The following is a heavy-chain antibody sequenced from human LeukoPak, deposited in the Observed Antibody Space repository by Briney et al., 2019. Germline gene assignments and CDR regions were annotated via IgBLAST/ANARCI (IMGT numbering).Heavy chain of an antibody. CDR3: ARAFGYCSGGSCHSGSNFDY. CDR1: GFTFSSYG. CDR2: IRYDGSNK. V-gene: IGHV3-30*02. D-gene: IGHD2-15*01. Sequence: PGGSLRLSCAASGFTFSSYGMHWVRQAPGKGLEWVAFIRYDGSNKYYADSVKGRFTISRDNSKNTLYLQMNSLRAEDTAVYYCARAFGYCSGGSCHSGSNFDYWGQGTLVTVSS. J-gene: IGHJ4*02.